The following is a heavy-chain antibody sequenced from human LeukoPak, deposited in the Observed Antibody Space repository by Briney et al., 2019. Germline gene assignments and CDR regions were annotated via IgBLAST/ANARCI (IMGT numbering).Heavy chain of an antibody. D-gene: IGHD6-13*01. CDR3: AKTGIAAAGGDY. CDR2: ISYDGSNK. Sequence: GRSLRLFCAASGFTFSSYGMHWVRQAPGKGLEWVAVISYDGSNKYYADSVRGRFTISRDNSKNTLYLQMNSLRAEDTAVYYCAKTGIAAAGGDYWGQGTLVTVSS. V-gene: IGHV3-30*18. CDR1: GFTFSSYG. J-gene: IGHJ4*02.